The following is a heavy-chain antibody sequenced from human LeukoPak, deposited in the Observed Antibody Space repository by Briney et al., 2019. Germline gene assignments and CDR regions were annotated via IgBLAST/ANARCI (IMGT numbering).Heavy chain of an antibody. CDR1: GGTFSKYT. D-gene: IGHD6-19*01. CDR2: ITPLFGTA. Sequence: GSSVKVSCKASGGTFSKYTISWVRQRPGQGLEWMGGITPLFGTANYAQKFQGRVTITADESASTAYMELSSLRSEDTAVYYCARVIAVAGKANYYYGMDVWGQGTTVTVSS. J-gene: IGHJ6*02. CDR3: ARVIAVAGKANYYYGMDV. V-gene: IGHV1-69*01.